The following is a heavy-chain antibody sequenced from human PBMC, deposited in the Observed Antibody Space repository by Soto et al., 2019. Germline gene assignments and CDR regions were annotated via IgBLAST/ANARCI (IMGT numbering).Heavy chain of an antibody. V-gene: IGHV1-3*05. J-gene: IGHJ4*02. CDR1: GYTFTSYV. CDR2: INAGNGNT. CDR3: ARGSGYYYWDDY. D-gene: IGHD3-22*01. Sequence: QVQLVQSGAEEKKPGASVKVSCKASGYTFTSYVMHWVRQAPGQRLEWMGWINAGNGNTKYSQKFQGRVTITRDTSASTAYMEVSSLRSEDTAVYYCARGSGYYYWDDYWGQGTLVTVSA.